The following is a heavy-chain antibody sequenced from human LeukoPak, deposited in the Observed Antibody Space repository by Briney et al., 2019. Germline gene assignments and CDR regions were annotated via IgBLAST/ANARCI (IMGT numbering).Heavy chain of an antibody. Sequence: GGSLRLSCAASGFTFSSYGMHWVRQAPGKGLEWVAFIRYDGSNKYYADSVKGRFTISRDNSKNTMYLQMNSLRAEDTAVYYCAKGGFSGGYFVYWGQGTLVTVSS. D-gene: IGHD1-26*01. V-gene: IGHV3-30*02. J-gene: IGHJ4*02. CDR1: GFTFSSYG. CDR3: AKGGFSGGYFVY. CDR2: IRYDGSNK.